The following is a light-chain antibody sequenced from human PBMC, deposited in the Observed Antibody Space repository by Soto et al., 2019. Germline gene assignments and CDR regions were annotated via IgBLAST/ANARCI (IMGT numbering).Light chain of an antibody. CDR1: NIGSKS. CDR3: QVWDISSDHVV. J-gene: IGLJ2*01. Sequence: SYELTQPPSVSVAPGKTARITCGGNNIGSKSVHWYQQKPGQAPVLVIYYDNDRPSGIPERFSGSNSGNTATLTISRVEAWDEADYYCQVWDISSDHVVFGGGTKLTVL. CDR2: YDN. V-gene: IGLV3-21*04.